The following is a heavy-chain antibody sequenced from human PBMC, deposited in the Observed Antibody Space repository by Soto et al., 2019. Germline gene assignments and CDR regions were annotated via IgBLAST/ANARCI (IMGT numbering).Heavy chain of an antibody. CDR3: VRGLWGYDY. J-gene: IGHJ4*02. Sequence: PGGSLRLSCSASGFTFRDLTMHWVRQAPGKRLQFVADISNNGGTAYYADSVKGRFTISRDNSRNTLYLQMSSLRVEDTAVYYCVRGLWGYDYWGQGTLVTVSS. D-gene: IGHD7-27*01. CDR2: ISNNGGTA. V-gene: IGHV3-64D*08. CDR1: GFTFRDLT.